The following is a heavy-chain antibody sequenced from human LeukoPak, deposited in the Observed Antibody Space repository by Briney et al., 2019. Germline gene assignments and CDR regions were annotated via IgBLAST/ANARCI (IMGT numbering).Heavy chain of an antibody. CDR2: INPNSGDT. CDR3: ARGGGSAAGVFDY. Sequence: ASVKVSCKASGYTFTGYYLYWVRQAPRQGLEWMGWINPNSGDTNYAQKFQGRVTMTRDTSISTAYMELRRLRSDDTAVYYCARGGGSAAGVFDYWGQGTLVSVSS. V-gene: IGHV1-2*02. CDR1: GYTFTGYY. J-gene: IGHJ4*02. D-gene: IGHD6-13*01.